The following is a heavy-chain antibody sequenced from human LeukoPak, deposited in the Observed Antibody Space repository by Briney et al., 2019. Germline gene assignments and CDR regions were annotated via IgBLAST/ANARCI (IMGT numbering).Heavy chain of an antibody. D-gene: IGHD1-26*01. CDR3: AKDPWGSYPSRFDY. J-gene: IGHJ4*02. CDR1: GFTFSSYA. Sequence: GRSLRLSCAASGFTFSSYAMHWVRQAPGKGLEWVAVISYDGSNKYYADSVKGRFTISRDNSKNTLYLQMNSLRAEDTAVYYCAKDPWGSYPSRFDYWGQGTLVTVSS. CDR2: ISYDGSNK. V-gene: IGHV3-30-3*01.